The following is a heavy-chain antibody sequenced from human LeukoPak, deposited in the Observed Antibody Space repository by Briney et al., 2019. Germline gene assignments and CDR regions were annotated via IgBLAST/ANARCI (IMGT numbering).Heavy chain of an antibody. CDR2: IKQDGSEE. J-gene: IGHJ6*03. Sequence: GGSLRLSCAASGFTFSSYEMNWVRQAPGKGLEWVANIKQDGSEEYYVDSVKGRFTISRDNAKNSLYLQMNSLRAEDTAVYYCARDLLPRRDGYNRAYYYYMDVWGKGTTVTVSS. V-gene: IGHV3-7*01. CDR1: GFTFSSYE. CDR3: ARDLLPRRDGYNRAYYYYMDV. D-gene: IGHD5-24*01.